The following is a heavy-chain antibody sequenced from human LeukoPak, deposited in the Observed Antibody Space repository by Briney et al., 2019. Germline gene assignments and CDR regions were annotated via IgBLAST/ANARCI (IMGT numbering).Heavy chain of an antibody. V-gene: IGHV3-23*01. D-gene: IGHD2-8*01. CDR2: ISGSGGST. CDR1: GFTFSSYA. J-gene: IGHJ4*02. CDR3: AKDWYASTYYFDY. Sequence: PGGSLRLSCAASGFTFSSYAMNWVRQAPGKGLEWVSAISGSGGSTYYADSVKGRFTISRDNSKNTLYLQMNSLRAEDTAVYYCAKDWYASTYYFDYWGQGTLVTVSS.